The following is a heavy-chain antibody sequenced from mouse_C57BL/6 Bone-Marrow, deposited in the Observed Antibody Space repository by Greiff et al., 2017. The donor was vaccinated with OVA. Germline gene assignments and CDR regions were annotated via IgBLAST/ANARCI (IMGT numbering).Heavy chain of an antibody. D-gene: IGHD1-1*01. J-gene: IGHJ2*01. CDR3: ARQYYYGKDFDY. Sequence: EVMLVESGGDLVKPGGSLKLSCAASGFTFSSYGMSWVRQTPDKRLEWVATISSGGSYTYYPDSVKGRFTISRDNAKNTLYLQMSSLKSEDTAMYYCARQYYYGKDFDYWGQGTTLTVSS. CDR2: ISSGGSYT. V-gene: IGHV5-6*02. CDR1: GFTFSSYG.